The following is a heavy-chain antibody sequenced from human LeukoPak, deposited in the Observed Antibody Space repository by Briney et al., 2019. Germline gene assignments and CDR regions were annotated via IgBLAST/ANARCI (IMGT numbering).Heavy chain of an antibody. CDR3: VKGIKLSRNYYYGMDV. D-gene: IGHD1-1*01. CDR2: ISGSGGST. Sequence: GGSLRLSCAASGFTFSSYAMSWVRQAPGKGLEWVSAISGSGGSTYYADSVKGRFTISRDNSKNTLYLQMNSLRAEDTAVYYCVKGIKLSRNYYYGMDVWGQGTTVTVSS. CDR1: GFTFSSYA. V-gene: IGHV3-23*01. J-gene: IGHJ6*02.